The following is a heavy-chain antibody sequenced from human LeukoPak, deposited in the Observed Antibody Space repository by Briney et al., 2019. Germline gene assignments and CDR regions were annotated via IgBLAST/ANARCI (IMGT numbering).Heavy chain of an antibody. D-gene: IGHD3-10*01. CDR2: IYHSGST. CDR3: ARDGGGSGSSWYFDL. J-gene: IGHJ2*01. V-gene: IGHV4-30-2*01. CDR1: GGSTSSGGYY. Sequence: SQTLSLTCTVSGGSTSSGGYYWSWIRQPPGKGLEWIGYIYHSGSTYYNPSLKSRVTISVDRSKNQFSLELSSVTAADTAVYYCARDGGGSGSSWYFDLWGRGTLVTVSS.